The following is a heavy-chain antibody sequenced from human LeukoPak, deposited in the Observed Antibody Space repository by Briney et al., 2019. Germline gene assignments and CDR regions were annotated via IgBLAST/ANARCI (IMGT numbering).Heavy chain of an antibody. Sequence: SETLSLTCAVYGGSFSGYYWSWIRQPPGKGLEWIGEINHSGSTNNNPSLKSRVTISVDTSKIQFSLKLSSVTAADTAVYYCARRPYYYGSGSYPWFDPWGQGTLVTVSS. CDR1: GGSFSGYY. J-gene: IGHJ5*02. CDR3: ARRPYYYGSGSYPWFDP. CDR2: INHSGST. V-gene: IGHV4-34*01. D-gene: IGHD3-10*01.